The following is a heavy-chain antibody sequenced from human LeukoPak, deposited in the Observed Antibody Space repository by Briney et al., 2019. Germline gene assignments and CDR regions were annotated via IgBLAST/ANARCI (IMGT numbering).Heavy chain of an antibody. J-gene: IGHJ5*02. CDR1: GFTFSSYS. V-gene: IGHV3-21*01. Sequence: GGSLRLSCAASGFTFSSYSMNWVRQAPGKGLEWVSSISSSSSYIYYADSVKGRFTISRDNTKNSLYLQMNSLRAEDTAVYYCAKDPSITMIVVVEDWFDPWGQGTLVTVSS. CDR2: ISSSSSYI. CDR3: AKDPSITMIVVVEDWFDP. D-gene: IGHD3-22*01.